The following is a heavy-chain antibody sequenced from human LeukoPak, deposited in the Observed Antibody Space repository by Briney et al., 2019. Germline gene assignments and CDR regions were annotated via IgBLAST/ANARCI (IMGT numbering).Heavy chain of an antibody. J-gene: IGHJ4*02. CDR1: GFTVSSNY. CDR2: ISGSGDST. Sequence: GGSLRLSCAASGFTVSSNYMSWVRQAPGKGLEWVSGISGSGDSTYYADSVKGRFTISRDNSKNTLYLQMNSLRVEDTAAYYCAKVRAPSGWFNSDYWGQGTLVTVSS. D-gene: IGHD6-19*01. CDR3: AKVRAPSGWFNSDY. V-gene: IGHV3-23*01.